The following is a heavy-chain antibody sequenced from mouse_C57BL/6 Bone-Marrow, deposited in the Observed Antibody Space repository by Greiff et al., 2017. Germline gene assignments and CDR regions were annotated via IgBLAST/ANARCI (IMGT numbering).Heavy chain of an antibody. CDR1: GYTFTSYW. Sequence: QVQLQQSGAELVKPGASVKLSCKASGYTFTSYWMHWVQQRPGQGLEWIGMIHPNSGSTNYTEKFKGKVTLTVDKTTNTAYMQLSSLTSEDTAVYYCARDWDDDGGGFDYWGQGTTLTVSS. J-gene: IGHJ2*01. CDR3: ARDWDDDGGGFDY. V-gene: IGHV1-64*01. CDR2: IHPNSGST. D-gene: IGHD4-1*01.